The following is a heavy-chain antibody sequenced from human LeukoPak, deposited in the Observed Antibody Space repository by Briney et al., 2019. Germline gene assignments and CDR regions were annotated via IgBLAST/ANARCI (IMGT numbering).Heavy chain of an antibody. CDR2: ISAYNGNT. CDR3: ARGFIAASSPDY. J-gene: IGHJ4*02. D-gene: IGHD6-13*01. Sequence: ASVKVSCKASGYTFTSYGISWVRQAPGQGLEWMGWISAYNGNTHYAQKLQGRVTMTTGTSTSTAYMELRSLRSDDTAVYYCARGFIAASSPDYWGQGTLVTVSS. CDR1: GYTFTSYG. V-gene: IGHV1-18*01.